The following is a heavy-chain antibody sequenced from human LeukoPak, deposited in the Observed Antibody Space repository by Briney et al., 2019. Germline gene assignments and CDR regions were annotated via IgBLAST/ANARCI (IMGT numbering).Heavy chain of an antibody. CDR2: IGARGTNI. V-gene: IGHV3-21*06. CDR3: ARQRNGYNKLKDAFDM. Sequence: PGGSLRLSCAASGFTFNTYALSWVGQAPGKGLEWVSSIGARGTNIFYADSLKGRFTISRDNANNSLSLQMNSLRAEDTAVYYCARQRNGYNKLKDAFDMWGQGTMVTVSS. D-gene: IGHD5-24*01. CDR1: GFTFNTYA. J-gene: IGHJ3*02.